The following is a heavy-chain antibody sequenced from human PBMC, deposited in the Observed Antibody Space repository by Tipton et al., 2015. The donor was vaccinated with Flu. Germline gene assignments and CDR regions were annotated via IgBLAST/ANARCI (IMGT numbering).Heavy chain of an antibody. V-gene: IGHV4-39*01. D-gene: IGHD2-15*01. CDR2: LYYSEGV. CDR1: GGSVSSSRYY. Sequence: TLSLTCTVSGGSVSSSRYYWGWIRQPPGKGLEWIGSLYYSEGVYYNPSLKSRVTISVDTSENQFSLMLNSVTAADTAVYYCASGIQVKPTPLSYYAMDVWGQGTTVTVSS. CDR3: ASGIQVKPTPLSYYAMDV. J-gene: IGHJ6*02.